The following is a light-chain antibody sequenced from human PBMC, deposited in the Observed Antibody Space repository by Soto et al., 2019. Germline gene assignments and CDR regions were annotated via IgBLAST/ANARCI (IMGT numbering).Light chain of an antibody. J-gene: IGKJ2*01. CDR1: QTLLRSDGKNY. V-gene: IGKV2D-29*01. CDR2: EVS. Sequence: DIVMTQTPLSLSVTPGQPASISCKSSQTLLRSDGKNYMYWYLQKPGQPPQLLISEVSNRFSGVPDKFSGSGSGTDFTLIISRVEAEDVGVYYCLQTIRRPYTFGQGTKLEIK. CDR3: LQTIRRPYT.